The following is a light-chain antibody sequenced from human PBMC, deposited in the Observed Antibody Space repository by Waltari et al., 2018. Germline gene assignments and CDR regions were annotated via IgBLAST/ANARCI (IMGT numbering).Light chain of an antibody. J-gene: IGLJ2*01. CDR2: GKN. V-gene: IGLV3-19*01. CDR1: SLRTYY. CDR3: NTRDMSGDVV. Sequence: SSELSQDPAVSVALGQTVRITCQGDSLRTYYASWSRQKPGQSPVLLIYGKNNRPSGIPDRFSASSSGNTASLTITGARAEEEADYYCNTRDMSGDVVFGGGTKLTVL.